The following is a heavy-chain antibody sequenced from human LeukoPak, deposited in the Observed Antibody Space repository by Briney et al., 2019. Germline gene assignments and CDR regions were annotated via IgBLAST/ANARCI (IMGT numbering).Heavy chain of an antibody. CDR3: ARGGYCSSTSCYVFDS. CDR2: IYHSGST. CDR1: GGSIISSNW. J-gene: IGHJ4*02. V-gene: IGHV4-4*02. D-gene: IGHD2-2*01. Sequence: PSGTLSLTCGVSGGSIISSNWWSWVRQPPGKGLEWIGEIYHSGSTNYNPSLKSRVTISVDKSKSQFSLALTSVTAADTALYYCARGGYCSSTSCYVFDSWGQGTLVTVSS.